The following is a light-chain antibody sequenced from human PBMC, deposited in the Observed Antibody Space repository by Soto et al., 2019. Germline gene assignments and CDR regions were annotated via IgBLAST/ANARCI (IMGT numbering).Light chain of an antibody. CDR3: HQRSNWPPDT. Sequence: DMLLPQAPDTLSLSPCEPTPPPCRASQSVHTFLAWYQQKPGQAPRLLIYGASTRATGVPARFSGSGSGTDFTLTISSLEPEDFAVYYCHQRSNWPPDTFGQGTRLEIK. V-gene: IGKV3-11*01. J-gene: IGKJ5*01. CDR1: QSVHTF. CDR2: GAS.